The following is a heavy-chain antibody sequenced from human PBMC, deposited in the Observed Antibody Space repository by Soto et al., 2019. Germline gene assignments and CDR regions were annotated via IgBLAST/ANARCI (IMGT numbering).Heavy chain of an antibody. CDR3: ARLLLPSRVYGNSRLDY. Sequence: QLQLQESGPGLVKPSGTLSLTCAVSGDSISSSHWWTWVRQAPGKGLEWIDEIYHGETTNYNPSLKSRVTISADKSKNQFSLKLTSVTAADTAVYYCARLLLPSRVYGNSRLDYWGQGSLVTVSS. CDR2: IYHGETT. V-gene: IGHV4-4*02. J-gene: IGHJ4*02. CDR1: GDSISSSHW. D-gene: IGHD4-17*01.